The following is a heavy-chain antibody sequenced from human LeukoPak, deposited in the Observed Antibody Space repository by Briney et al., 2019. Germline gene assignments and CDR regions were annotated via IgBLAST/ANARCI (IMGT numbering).Heavy chain of an antibody. Sequence: GASVKVSCKASGYTFTGYFMHWVRQAPGQGLQWLGWINLNSGYTNYARRFQGRVTMTRDTSITTAYMEMRGLRSDDTAVYHCAAALDLDYSMISDFWGQGTLVTVSS. CDR2: INLNSGYT. V-gene: IGHV1-2*02. CDR1: GYTFTGYF. CDR3: AAALDLDYSMISDF. J-gene: IGHJ4*02. D-gene: IGHD4-11*01.